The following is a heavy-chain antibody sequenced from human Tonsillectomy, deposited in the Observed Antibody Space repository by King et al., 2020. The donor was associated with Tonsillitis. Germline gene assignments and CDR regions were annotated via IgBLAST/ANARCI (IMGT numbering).Heavy chain of an antibody. D-gene: IGHD2/OR15-2a*01. CDR2: ISYDGSSQ. V-gene: IGHV3-30*18. Sequence: VQLVESGGGVVQPGRSLRLSCAASGFIFSNYGMHWVRQSPGKGLEWVAFISYDGSSQYYTDSVKGRFTISRDNSKNTLYVQMDSLRAEDTAVYYCAKDQTGDTYFYGVADSWGQGTLVTVSS. CDR1: GFIFSNYG. J-gene: IGHJ4*02. CDR3: AKDQTGDTYFYGVADS.